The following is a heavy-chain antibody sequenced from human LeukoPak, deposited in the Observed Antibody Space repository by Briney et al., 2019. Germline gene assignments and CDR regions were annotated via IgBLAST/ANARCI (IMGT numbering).Heavy chain of an antibody. CDR3: ARSLAGPRARPSDY. Sequence: SETLSLTCTVSGGSIRSSNYYWGWIRQPPGRGLEGIGIIYYSGSTYYNLSLKSRVTISVDTSKNQISLKLNSVTAADTAVYYCARSLAGPRARPSDYWGQGILVTVSS. CDR2: IYYSGST. J-gene: IGHJ4*02. CDR1: GGSIRSSNYY. V-gene: IGHV4-39*01. D-gene: IGHD6-19*01.